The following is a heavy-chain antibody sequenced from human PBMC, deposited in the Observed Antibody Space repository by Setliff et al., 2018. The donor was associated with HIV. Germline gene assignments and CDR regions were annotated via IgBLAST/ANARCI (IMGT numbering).Heavy chain of an antibody. V-gene: IGHV1-2*02. CDR2: INPNSGGT. CDR3: ARDLGQLVQSFYYYYGMDV. CDR1: GHTFTGYY. D-gene: IGHD6-6*01. Sequence: ASVKVSCKASGHTFTGYYMHWVRQAPGQGLEWMGWINPNSGGTNYAQKFQGRVTMTRDTSISTAYMELSRLRSDDTAVYYCARDLGQLVQSFYYYYGMDVWGQGTTVTVSS. J-gene: IGHJ6*02.